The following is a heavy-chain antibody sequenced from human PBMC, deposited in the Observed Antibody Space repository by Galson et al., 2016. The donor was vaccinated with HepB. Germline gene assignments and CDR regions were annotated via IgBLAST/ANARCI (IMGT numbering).Heavy chain of an antibody. V-gene: IGHV3-33*01. D-gene: IGHD2-2*01. Sequence: SLRLSCAASGFTFSSYGMHWVCQTPGKGLEWVAVKWYDGSNKYYADSVKGRFTISRDNSKNTRYLQMNSLRAEDTAVYYCARGRPYCSSTSCYPTYYYYYGMDVCGQGTTVTVSS. CDR3: ARGRPYCSSTSCYPTYYYYYGMDV. CDR2: KWYDGSNK. J-gene: IGHJ6*02. CDR1: GFTFSSYG.